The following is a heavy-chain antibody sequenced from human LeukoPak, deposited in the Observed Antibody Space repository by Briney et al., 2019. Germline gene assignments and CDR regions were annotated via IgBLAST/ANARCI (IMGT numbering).Heavy chain of an antibody. V-gene: IGHV3-74*01. CDR2: INTDGSIT. D-gene: IGHD3-10*01. Sequence: GGSLGLSCAASGFTFSDYWIHWVRQAPGKGLVWVSRINTDGSITNYADSVKGRFTISRDNAKNTLYLQMSSLRAEDTAVYYCARDRGPRTGFMVREAYDYWGQGTLVTVSS. CDR1: GFTFSDYW. J-gene: IGHJ4*02. CDR3: ARDRGPRTGFMVREAYDY.